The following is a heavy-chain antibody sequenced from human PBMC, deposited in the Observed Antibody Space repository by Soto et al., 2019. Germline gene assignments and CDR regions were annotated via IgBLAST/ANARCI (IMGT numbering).Heavy chain of an antibody. CDR1: GFDFGYYY. D-gene: IGHD6-13*01. CDR2: MDSGDGTT. J-gene: IGHJ4*02. Sequence: PGGSLRLSCIGSGFDFGYYYMSWIRQAPGKGLEWVSYMDSGDGTTYYTDSVKGRFTISRDNAKKTVYLQMSSLRVEDTALYYCVRPYYSSSWFPFDRWGQGTLVTVSS. CDR3: VRPYYSSSWFPFDR. V-gene: IGHV3-11*01.